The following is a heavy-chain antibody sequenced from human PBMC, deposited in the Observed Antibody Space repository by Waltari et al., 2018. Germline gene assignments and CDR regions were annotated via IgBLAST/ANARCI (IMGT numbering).Heavy chain of an antibody. CDR3: ARDRGLRRLSTFEI. D-gene: IGHD3-16*02. V-gene: IGHV4-34*01. J-gene: IGHJ3*02. Sequence: QVQLQQWGAGLLKPSETLSLACAVYGGSFSGYYWSWIRQPPGRGLEWIGEIYHSGGTNYNPSLKSRITISVDTSKSQFSLKLSAVTAAATAVYYCARDRGLRRLSTFEIWGQGTMVTVSS. CDR1: GGSFSGYY. CDR2: IYHSGGT.